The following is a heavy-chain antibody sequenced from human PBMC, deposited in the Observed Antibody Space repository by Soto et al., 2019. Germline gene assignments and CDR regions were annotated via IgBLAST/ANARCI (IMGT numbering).Heavy chain of an antibody. V-gene: IGHV3-30-3*01. D-gene: IGHD2-8*01. CDR3: ARVSRDRCYDY. CDR1: GFTFSSYA. CDR2: ISYDGSNK. J-gene: IGHJ4*02. Sequence: GGSLRLSCAASGFTFSSYAMHWVRQAPGKGLEWVAVISYDGSNKYYADSVKGRFTISRDNSKNTLYLQMNSLRAEDTAVYYCARVSRDRCYDYWGQGTLVTVSS.